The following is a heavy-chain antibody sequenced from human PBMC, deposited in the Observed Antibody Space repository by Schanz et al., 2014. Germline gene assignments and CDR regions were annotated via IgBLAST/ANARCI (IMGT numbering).Heavy chain of an antibody. D-gene: IGHD1-26*01. V-gene: IGHV3-33*06. CDR3: LKDLQRELLRDDHYYGMDV. CDR2: VCYDGSKK. Sequence: LVESGGGVVQPGRSLRLSCAASGFTFSSYGMHWVRQVPGKGLEWVAVVCYDGSKKYYADSVKGRFTTSRDNSKTTMSLQMNSMRAEDTAVYFCLKDLQRELLRDDHYYGMDVWGQGTTVTVSS. J-gene: IGHJ6*02. CDR1: GFTFSSYG.